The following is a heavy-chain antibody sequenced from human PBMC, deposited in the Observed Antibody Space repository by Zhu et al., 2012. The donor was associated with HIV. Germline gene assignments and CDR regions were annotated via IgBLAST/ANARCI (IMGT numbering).Heavy chain of an antibody. CDR3: AQKEGYCSGGRCYRFLFDP. Sequence: QVQLQESGPGLVKPSETLSLTCTVSGYSIFNGYYWGWVRQPPGKGLEWIGSFYRTGDIYYNPSLKGRVTISGDMSKNQFSLRLNSVTAADTAVYYCAQKEGYCSGGRCYRFLFDPWSQGTLVTVSS. D-gene: IGHD2-15*01. V-gene: IGHV4-38-2*02. J-gene: IGHJ5*02. CDR2: FYRTGDI. CDR1: GYSIFNGYY.